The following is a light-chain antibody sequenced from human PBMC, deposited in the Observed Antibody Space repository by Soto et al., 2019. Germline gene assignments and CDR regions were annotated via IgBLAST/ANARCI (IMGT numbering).Light chain of an antibody. Sequence: QSALTQPASVSGSPGQSITISCTGTSSDVGGYNYVSWYQQHPGKAPKLMIYDVSNRPSGVSNRFSGSKSGNTASLTISGLQAEDEADYYCSSYTSSSTLGVFGGGTQL. CDR3: SSYTSSSTLGV. J-gene: IGLJ2*01. V-gene: IGLV2-14*01. CDR1: SSDVGGYNY. CDR2: DVS.